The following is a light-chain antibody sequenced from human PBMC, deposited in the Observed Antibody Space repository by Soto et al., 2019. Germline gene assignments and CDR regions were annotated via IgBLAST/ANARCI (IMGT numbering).Light chain of an antibody. CDR2: DVS. CDR1: SSDVGGYNY. J-gene: IGLJ2*01. Sequence: QSALTQPASVSGSPGQSITISCTGTSSDVGGYNYVSWYQQHPGKAPKLMSYDVSNRPSGVSNRFSGSKSGNTASLTISGLQAEYEADYYCSSYTSSSTVVFCGGTKLTVL. CDR3: SSYTSSSTVV. V-gene: IGLV2-14*01.